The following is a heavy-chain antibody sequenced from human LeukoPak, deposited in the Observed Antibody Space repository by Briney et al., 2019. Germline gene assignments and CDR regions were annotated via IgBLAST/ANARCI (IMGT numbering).Heavy chain of an antibody. CDR2: INPNSGGT. CDR1: GYTFTGYY. J-gene: IGHJ6*02. D-gene: IGHD3-3*01. CDR3: ARERITIFGVVYYYYYGMDV. Sequence: GASVKVSCKASGYTFTGYYMHWVRQAPGQGLEWVGWINPNSGGTNYAQKFQGWVTMTRDTSISTAYMELSRLRSDDTAVYYCARERITIFGVVYYYYYGMDVWGQGTTVTVSS. V-gene: IGHV1-2*04.